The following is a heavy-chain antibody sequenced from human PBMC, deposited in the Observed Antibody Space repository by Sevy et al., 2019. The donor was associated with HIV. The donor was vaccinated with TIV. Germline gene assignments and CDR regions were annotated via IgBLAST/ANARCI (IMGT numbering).Heavy chain of an antibody. V-gene: IGHV3-43*01. D-gene: IGHD3-10*01. CDR2: ISWDAKKT. CDR1: GFTFDDYT. J-gene: IGHJ4*02. Sequence: GGSLRLSCAASGFTFDDYTMHWVRQVPGKGLEWVSLISWDAKKTDYANSVEGRFTVSRDNRKNPLYLQMNRLRSEDTALYFCAKDIPGYSGFDHWGQGTLVTVSS. CDR3: AKDIPGYSGFDH.